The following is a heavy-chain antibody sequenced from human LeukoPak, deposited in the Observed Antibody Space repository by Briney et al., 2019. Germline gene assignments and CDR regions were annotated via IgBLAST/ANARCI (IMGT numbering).Heavy chain of an antibody. CDR3: AKGLDYGDPPDAFDI. V-gene: IGHV3-30*18. J-gene: IGHJ3*02. CDR2: ISYDGSNK. CDR1: GFTFSSYG. Sequence: PGGSLRLSCAASGFTFSSYGMHWVRQAPGKGLEWVAVISYDGSNKYYADSVKGRFTISRDNSKNTLYLQMNSLRAVDTAVYYCAKGLDYGDPPDAFDIWGQGTMVTVSS. D-gene: IGHD4-17*01.